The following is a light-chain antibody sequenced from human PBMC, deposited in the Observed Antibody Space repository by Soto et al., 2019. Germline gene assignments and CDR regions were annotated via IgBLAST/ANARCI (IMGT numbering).Light chain of an antibody. CDR2: EVS. Sequence: QSVLTQPASVSGSPGQSITISCTGTSSGVGAYNYVSWYQQHPGKAPKLMIYEVSNRPSGVSHRFSGSKSDNTASLTISGLQTDDEADYYCSSYTSSRTLVFGTGNKVTV. CDR1: SSGVGAYNY. J-gene: IGLJ1*01. CDR3: SSYTSSRTLV. V-gene: IGLV2-14*01.